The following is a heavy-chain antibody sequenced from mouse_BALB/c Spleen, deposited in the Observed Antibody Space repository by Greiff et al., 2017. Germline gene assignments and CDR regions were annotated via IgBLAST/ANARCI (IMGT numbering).Heavy chain of an antibody. CDR3: ARGEDYGSSSYAMDY. D-gene: IGHD1-1*01. J-gene: IGHJ4*01. CDR2: ISSGSSTI. V-gene: IGHV5-17*02. Sequence: EVKVVESGGGLVQPGGSRKLSCAASGFTFSSFGMHWVRQAPEKGLEWVAYISSGSSTIYYADTVKGRFTISRDNPKNTLFLQMTSLRSEDTAMYYCARGEDYGSSSYAMDYWGQGTSVTVSS. CDR1: GFTFSSFG.